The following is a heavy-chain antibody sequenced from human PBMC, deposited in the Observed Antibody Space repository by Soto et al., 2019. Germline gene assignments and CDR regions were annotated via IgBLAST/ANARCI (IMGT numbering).Heavy chain of an antibody. D-gene: IGHD3-10*01. CDR3: AGRITMVRGGPFAY. V-gene: IGHV4-59*12. J-gene: IGHJ4*02. CDR2: IYYSGST. CDR1: GRSISSYY. Sequence: SETLSLTCTLSGRSISSYYWSWVRQPPGKGLEWIGEIYYSGSTNYNPSLKSRVTISVDKSKNQFSLKLSSVAAADTAVYYCAGRITMVRGGPFAYWGQGTLVTVSS.